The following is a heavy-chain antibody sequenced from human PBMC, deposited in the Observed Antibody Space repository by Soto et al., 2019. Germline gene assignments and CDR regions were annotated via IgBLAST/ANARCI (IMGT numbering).Heavy chain of an antibody. J-gene: IGHJ4*02. CDR1: GGSISSGGYS. V-gene: IGHV4-30-2*01. D-gene: IGHD2-21*01. CDR2: IYHSGST. CDR3: ARGNVVPLDY. Sequence: SEALSLTCAVSGGSISSGGYSWSWIRQPPGKGLEWIGYIYHSGSTYYNPSLKSRVTISVDRSKNQFSLKLSSVTAADTAVYYCARGNVVPLDYWGQGTLVTVSS.